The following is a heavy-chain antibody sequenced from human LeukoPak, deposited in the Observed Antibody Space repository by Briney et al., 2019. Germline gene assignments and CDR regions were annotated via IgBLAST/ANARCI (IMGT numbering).Heavy chain of an antibody. CDR1: GVTFSSYA. D-gene: IGHD6-13*01. V-gene: IGHV3-30*04. CDR3: ARAGSSWYQDYFFDY. CDR2: ISYDGSNE. J-gene: IGHJ4*02. Sequence: GGSLRLSCAASGVTFSSYATHWVRQAPGKGLEWVGAISYDGSNEYYADSVKGRFTISRDNSKSTLYLQMNSLRAEDTAVYYCARAGSSWYQDYFFDYWGQGTLVTVSS.